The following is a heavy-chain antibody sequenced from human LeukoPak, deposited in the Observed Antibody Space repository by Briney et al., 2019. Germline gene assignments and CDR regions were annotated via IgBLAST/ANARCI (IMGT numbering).Heavy chain of an antibody. J-gene: IGHJ4*02. V-gene: IGHV4-59*12. CDR3: ASSDSSGYYPALFGY. CDR2: IYYSGST. CDR1: GGSISGYY. Sequence: SETLSLTCTVSGGSISGYYWSWIRQPPGKGLEWIGYIYYSGSTNYGPSLKSRVTISVDTSKNQFSLRLSSVTAADTAVYYCASSDSSGYYPALFGYWGQGTLVTVSS. D-gene: IGHD3-22*01.